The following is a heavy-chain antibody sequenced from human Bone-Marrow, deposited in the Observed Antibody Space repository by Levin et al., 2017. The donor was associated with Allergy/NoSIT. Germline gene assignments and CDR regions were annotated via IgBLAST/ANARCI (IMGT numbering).Heavy chain of an antibody. D-gene: IGHD4-17*01. J-gene: IGHJ5*02. CDR1: GGSISTYY. CDR3: ASQDRDGDYHVVH. CDR2: MYYTGSN. V-gene: IGHV4-59*08. Sequence: NPSETLSLTCTVSGGSISTYYWSWIRQPPGKGLEWIGYMYYTGSNNYNPSLKSRVTISIDTPKKQFSLRLSSVTAADTAVYYCASQDRDGDYHVVHWGQGTLVTVSS.